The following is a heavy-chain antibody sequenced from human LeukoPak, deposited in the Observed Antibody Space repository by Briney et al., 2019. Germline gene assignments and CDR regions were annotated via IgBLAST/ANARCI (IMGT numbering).Heavy chain of an antibody. J-gene: IGHJ6*04. D-gene: IGHD1-14*01. CDR1: GGSFSAYH. V-gene: IGHV4-34*01. CDR3: ARGGNLFPLDV. Sequence: DTLSFTCAVYGGSFSAYHWSWIRQPPGRGLEWIGEINHSGSTNYNPSLKSRVTISVDTSKNQSSLKLSSVTAADTAVYYCARGGNLFPLDVWGKGTTVTVSS. CDR2: INHSGST.